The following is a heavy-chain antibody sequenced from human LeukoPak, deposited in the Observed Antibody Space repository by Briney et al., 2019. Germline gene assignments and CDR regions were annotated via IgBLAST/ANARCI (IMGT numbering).Heavy chain of an antibody. V-gene: IGHV3-33*01. CDR1: GFTFSSYG. Sequence: GGSLRLSCAASGFTFSSYGMHWVRQAPGKGLEWVAVIWYDGSNKYYEDSVKGRFTISRDNSKNTLYLQMNSLRAEDTAVYYSARVPPGPGNLIRFGASDNWGQGTLITVSS. CDR2: IWYDGSNK. D-gene: IGHD3-10*01. J-gene: IGHJ4*02. CDR3: ARVPPGPGNLIRFGASDN.